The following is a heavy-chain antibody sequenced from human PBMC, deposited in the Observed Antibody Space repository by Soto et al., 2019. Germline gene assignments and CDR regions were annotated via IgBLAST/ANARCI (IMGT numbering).Heavy chain of an antibody. Sequence: QVQLVQSGAEVKKPGASVKVSCKAPGYDFSSYGISWVRQAPGQGLEWMGWISASNGNRDYAQQFQCRVTMTSDTSRTTAYMELRSRRSDDTAVYYCVRDPQRNDYWGQGTLVNVSS. V-gene: IGHV1-18*04. J-gene: IGHJ4*02. CDR2: ISASNGNR. CDR3: VRDPQRNDY. CDR1: GYDFSSYG. D-gene: IGHD2-2*01.